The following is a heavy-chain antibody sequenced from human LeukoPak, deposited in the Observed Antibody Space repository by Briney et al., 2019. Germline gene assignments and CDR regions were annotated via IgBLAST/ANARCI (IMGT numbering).Heavy chain of an antibody. V-gene: IGHV3-21*01. CDR1: GFTFTDYS. CDR3: VKEGGPPGGFDV. J-gene: IGHJ3*01. Sequence: GGSLRLSCAASGFTFTDYSMNWVRQAPGKGLEWVSSISSRSSYIFYADSLQGRFTISRDNTKNSLYLQMNSLTVEDTAVYYCVKEGGPPGGFDVWGQGTMVTVSS. CDR2: ISSRSSYI. D-gene: IGHD2-15*01.